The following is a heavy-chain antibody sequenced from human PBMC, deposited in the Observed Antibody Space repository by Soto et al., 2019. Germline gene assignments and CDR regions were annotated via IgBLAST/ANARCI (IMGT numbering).Heavy chain of an antibody. V-gene: IGHV3-30-3*01. D-gene: IGHD2-15*01. CDR3: ARGGAWTPEGLGY. CDR1: GFTFSSFA. J-gene: IGHJ4*02. CDR2: ISSDVVNY. Sequence: GGSLRLSCAASGFTFSSFAMHWVRQAPGKGLEWLAVISSDVVNYYYAESVKGRFTISRDNSKNTLYLQMNSLRNEDTAVYYCARGGAWTPEGLGYSGQGTLVTVSS.